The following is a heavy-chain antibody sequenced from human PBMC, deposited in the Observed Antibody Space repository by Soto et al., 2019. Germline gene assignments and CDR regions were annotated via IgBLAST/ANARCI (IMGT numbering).Heavy chain of an antibody. CDR2: ISYDGSNK. CDR1: GFTFSSYG. Sequence: PGGSLRLSCAASGFTFSSYGMHWVRKAPGKGLEWVAVISYDGSNKYYADSVKGRFTISRDNSKNTLYLQMNSLRAEDTAVYYCAKVLNVDTAMADAFDIWGQGTMVTVSS. J-gene: IGHJ3*02. V-gene: IGHV3-30*18. D-gene: IGHD5-18*01. CDR3: AKVLNVDTAMADAFDI.